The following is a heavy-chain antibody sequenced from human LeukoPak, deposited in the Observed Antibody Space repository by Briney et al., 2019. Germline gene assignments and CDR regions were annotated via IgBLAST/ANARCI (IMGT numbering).Heavy chain of an antibody. CDR1: GGPVTTYY. CDR2: MSYRGST. D-gene: IGHD2-2*01. CDR3: ARGLGPYCVSTSCQDY. J-gene: IGHJ4*02. V-gene: IGHV4-59*02. Sequence: SETLSLTCTVSGGPVTTYYWSWIRQPPGKGLGWIGYMSYRGSTNYNPSLESRVTISIDTSKNQFSLTLNSVPAADTAVYYCARGLGPYCVSTSCQDYWGRGTLVTVSS.